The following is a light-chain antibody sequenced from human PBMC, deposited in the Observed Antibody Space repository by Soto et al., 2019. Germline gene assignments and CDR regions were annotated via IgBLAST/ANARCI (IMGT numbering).Light chain of an antibody. CDR3: SSYTASNTRQIV. CDR1: SSDVCGYNY. V-gene: IGLV2-14*03. CDR2: DVS. Sequence: QSVLTQPASVSGSPGQSITISCTGTSSDVCGYNYVSWYQHHPGKAPKLMIYDVSNRPSGVSNRFSGSKSGNTASLTISGLQPEDEAGYYCSSYTASNTRQIVFGTGTKVTVL. J-gene: IGLJ1*01.